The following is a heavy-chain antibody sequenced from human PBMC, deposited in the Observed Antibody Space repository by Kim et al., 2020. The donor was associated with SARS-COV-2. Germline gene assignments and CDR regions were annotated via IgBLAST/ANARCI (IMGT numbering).Heavy chain of an antibody. D-gene: IGHD2-15*01. J-gene: IGHJ5*02. V-gene: IGHV4-34*01. CDR2: INDSGYT. Sequence: SETLSLTCAVYGGSFTDYYWILIRQPPGKGLEWIVEINDSGYTNYAPSLKSRVTISIDTSKNQFFVKLTSMTAADTALYYCERRAPTWWSFRPWGQGTLVTVSS. CDR1: GGSFTDYY. CDR3: ERRAPTWWSFRP.